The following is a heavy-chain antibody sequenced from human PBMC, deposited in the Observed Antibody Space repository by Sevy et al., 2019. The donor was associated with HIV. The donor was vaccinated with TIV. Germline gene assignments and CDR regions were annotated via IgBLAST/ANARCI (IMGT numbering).Heavy chain of an antibody. V-gene: IGHV3-21*01. CDR1: GFTFNSYT. CDR2: ITSGSTYI. CDR3: ARDGGCSSTSCLLHFDY. D-gene: IGHD2-2*01. Sequence: GGSLRLSCAASGFTFNSYTMNWVRQAPGKGLEWVSPITSGSTYIYYADSVKGRFTISRDNAKNSLYLQMNSLRAEDTAVYYCARDGGCSSTSCLLHFDYWGQGSLVTVSS. J-gene: IGHJ4*02.